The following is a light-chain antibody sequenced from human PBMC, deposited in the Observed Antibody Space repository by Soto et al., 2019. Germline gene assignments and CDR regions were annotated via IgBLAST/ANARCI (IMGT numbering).Light chain of an antibody. J-gene: IGKJ2*01. CDR1: QSVSNN. CDR2: GAY. V-gene: IGKV3-15*01. Sequence: EILMTQSPPTLSVSPGERATLSCGASQSVSNNLAWYQQKPGLAPRLLIYGAYTRATSIPLRFSGSGSGTDFTLTITSLQSEDFAGYYCQQFNNWPYTFGQGTKLEIK. CDR3: QQFNNWPYT.